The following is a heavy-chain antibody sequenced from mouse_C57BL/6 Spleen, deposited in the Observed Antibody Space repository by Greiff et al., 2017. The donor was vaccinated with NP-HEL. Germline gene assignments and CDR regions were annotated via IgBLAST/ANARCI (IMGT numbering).Heavy chain of an antibody. CDR2: INPNNGGT. CDR3: ARGGNYVFDY. Sequence: VQLQQSGPELVKPGASVKISCKASGYTFTDYYMNWVKQSHGKSLEWIGDINPNNGGTSYNQKFKGKATLTVDKSSSTAYMELRSLTSEDSAVYYCARGGNYVFDYWGQGTTLTVSS. CDR1: GYTFTDYY. V-gene: IGHV1-26*01. D-gene: IGHD2-1*01. J-gene: IGHJ2*01.